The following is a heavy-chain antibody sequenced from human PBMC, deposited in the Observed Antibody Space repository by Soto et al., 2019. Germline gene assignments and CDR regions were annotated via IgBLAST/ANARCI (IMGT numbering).Heavy chain of an antibody. Sequence: SETLSLTCTVSGGSISSSSYYWGWIRQPPGKGLEWIGSIYYSGSTYYNPSLKSRVTISVDTSKNQFSLKLSSVTAADTAVYYCARAQRVLGVVIGLDYWGQGTLVTVSS. V-gene: IGHV4-39*01. CDR2: IYYSGST. CDR1: GGSISSSSYY. D-gene: IGHD3-3*01. CDR3: ARAQRVLGVVIGLDY. J-gene: IGHJ4*02.